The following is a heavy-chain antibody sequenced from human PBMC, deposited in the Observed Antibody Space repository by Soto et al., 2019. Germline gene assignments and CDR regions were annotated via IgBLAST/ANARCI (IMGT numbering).Heavy chain of an antibody. CDR3: AKGLSVIQGWIIDGH. J-gene: IGHJ4*02. D-gene: IGHD5-18*01. Sequence: PGGSLRLSCAVSGFTLSSYGIHWVRQAPGKGLEWVAFMSYDGNKKSYADSVKGRFTISRDNSKNTLYLEMDSLRGEYTAMYFFAKGLSVIQGWIIDGHWGQGTLVTVSS. CDR2: MSYDGNKK. V-gene: IGHV3-30*18. CDR1: GFTLSSYG.